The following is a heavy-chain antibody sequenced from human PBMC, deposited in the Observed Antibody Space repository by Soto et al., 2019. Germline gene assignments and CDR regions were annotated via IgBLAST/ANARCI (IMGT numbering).Heavy chain of an antibody. V-gene: IGHV4-31*03. J-gene: IGHJ4*02. D-gene: IGHD2-8*02. Sequence: TLSLTCTFSGVTIISGGYYWSWIRQHPGKGLEWIGYIYYSGSTNYNPSLKSRVTISVDTSKNQFSLKLTSVTAADTAVYYCARDKITGLFDYWGQGTLVTVSS. CDR1: GVTIISGGYY. CDR2: IYYSGST. CDR3: ARDKITGLFDY.